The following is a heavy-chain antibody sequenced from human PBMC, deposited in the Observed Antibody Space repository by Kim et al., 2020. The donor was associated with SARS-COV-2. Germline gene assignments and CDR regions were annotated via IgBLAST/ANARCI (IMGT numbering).Heavy chain of an antibody. V-gene: IGHV1-69*13. D-gene: IGHD3-3*01. J-gene: IGHJ6*02. Sequence: SVKVSCKASGGTFSSYAISWVRQAPGQGLEWMGGIIPIFGTANYAQKFQGRVTITADESTSTAYMELSSLRSEDTAVYYCARDHYDFWSLYGMDVWGQGTTVTVSS. CDR3: ARDHYDFWSLYGMDV. CDR2: IIPIFGTA. CDR1: GGTFSSYA.